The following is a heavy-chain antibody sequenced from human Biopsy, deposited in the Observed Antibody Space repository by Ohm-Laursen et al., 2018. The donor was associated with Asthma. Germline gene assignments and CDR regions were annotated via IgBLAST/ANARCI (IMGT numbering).Heavy chain of an antibody. CDR1: GFVFSQCG. J-gene: IGHJ3*02. CDR2: VSSDGHNK. Sequence: SLRLSCTASGFVFSQCGMHWVRQGPGKGLEWVALVSSDGHNKYYEDSVKGRFTISRDNSRNRLYLQINSLTVEDSAVYFCARQSGQEYGDSIPFDTWGQGTKVAVSS. D-gene: IGHD3-22*01. V-gene: IGHV3-30*03. CDR3: ARQSGQEYGDSIPFDT.